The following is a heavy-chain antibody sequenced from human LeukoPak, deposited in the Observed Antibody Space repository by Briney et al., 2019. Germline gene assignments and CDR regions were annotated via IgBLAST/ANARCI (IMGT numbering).Heavy chain of an antibody. CDR2: ISYDGSNK. CDR3: AKEYDSSNYYYLACDY. V-gene: IGHV3-30*18. Sequence: GGSLRLSCAASGFTFSRNGMHWVRQAPGKGLEWVAVISYDGSNKYYADSVKGRFTISRDNSKNTLYLQMDSLRAEETAVYYCAKEYDSSNYYYLACDYWGQGTLVTVSS. J-gene: IGHJ4*02. D-gene: IGHD3-22*01. CDR1: GFTFSRNG.